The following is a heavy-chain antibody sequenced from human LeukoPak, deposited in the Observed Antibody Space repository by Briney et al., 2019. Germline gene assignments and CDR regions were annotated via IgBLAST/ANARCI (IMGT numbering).Heavy chain of an antibody. CDR2: IYYDGST. CDR1: GGSVSSGAHY. V-gene: IGHV4-61*08. J-gene: IGHJ5*02. CDR3: AREGESGAWFDP. Sequence: SETLSRTCTVSGGSVSSGAHYWSWIRQPPGKGLEWLGYIYYDGSTEYNRSLKSRVTMSVDASRNQFSLRLTSVTPADTAVYYCAREGESGAWFDPWGQGTLVTVSS. D-gene: IGHD3-16*01.